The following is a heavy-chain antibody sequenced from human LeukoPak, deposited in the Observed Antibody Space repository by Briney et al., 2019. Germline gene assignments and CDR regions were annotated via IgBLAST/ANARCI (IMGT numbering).Heavy chain of an antibody. CDR2: INHSGST. V-gene: IGHV4-34*01. D-gene: IGHD1-26*01. Sequence: SETLSLTCAVYGGSLNGYYWSWIRQPPGKGLEWIGEINHSGSTNYNPSLKSRVTISVDTSKNQFSLKLSSVTAADTAVYYCARGLVIPWGQGTLVTVFS. J-gene: IGHJ5*02. CDR3: ARGLVIP. CDR1: GGSLNGYY.